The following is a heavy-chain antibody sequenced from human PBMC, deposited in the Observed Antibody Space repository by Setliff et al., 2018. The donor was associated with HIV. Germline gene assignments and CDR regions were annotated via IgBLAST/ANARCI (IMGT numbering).Heavy chain of an antibody. CDR1: GDSTSSSNW. V-gene: IGHV3-7*01. Sequence: ETLSLTCSVSGDSTSSSNWWSWVRQAPGKGLEWVANIKQDGSEKYYVDSVKGRFTISRDNFKNTVFLQMDGLRLEDTAVYYCARVTSVTPASYYFDSWGQGTQVTVSS. CDR3: ARVTSVTPASYYFDS. D-gene: IGHD4-17*01. J-gene: IGHJ4*02. CDR2: IKQDGSEK.